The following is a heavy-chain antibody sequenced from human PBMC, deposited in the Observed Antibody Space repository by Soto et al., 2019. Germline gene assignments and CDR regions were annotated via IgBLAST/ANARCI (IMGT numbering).Heavy chain of an antibody. CDR3: AIDHAVAARLVNYYYYGMDV. J-gene: IGHJ6*02. D-gene: IGHD6-6*01. CDR2: ILPIFGTA. V-gene: IGHV1-69*01. Sequence: QVQLVQSGAEVKKPGSSVKLSCKASGGTFSSYAISWVRQAPGHGLEWMGWILPIFGTANYAQKFQGRVTITADESTRTAYMELSSLRSEDTAVYYCAIDHAVAARLVNYYYYGMDVWGQGTTVTVYS. CDR1: GGTFSSYA.